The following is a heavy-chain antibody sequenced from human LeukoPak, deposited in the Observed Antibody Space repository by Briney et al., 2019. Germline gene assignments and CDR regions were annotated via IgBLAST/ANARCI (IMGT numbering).Heavy chain of an antibody. J-gene: IGHJ3*02. CDR2: IWYGGSNK. CDR3: ARGYDYEDAFDI. D-gene: IGHD5-12*01. Sequence: PGRSLRLSCAASGFTFSSYGMHWVRQAPGKGLEWVAVIWYGGSNKYYADSVKGRITISRDNSKNTLYLQMNSLRAEDTAVYYCARGYDYEDAFDIWGQGTMVTVSS. V-gene: IGHV3-33*08. CDR1: GFTFSSYG.